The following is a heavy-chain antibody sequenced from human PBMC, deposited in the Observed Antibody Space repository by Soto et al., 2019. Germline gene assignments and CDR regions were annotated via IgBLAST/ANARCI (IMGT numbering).Heavy chain of an antibody. CDR1: GYIFTAYS. CDR3: AREENCMDGICYPESFQR. CDR2: VNPSGGST. J-gene: IGHJ1*01. V-gene: IGHV1-46*01. D-gene: IGHD2-15*01. Sequence: GASVKVSCKASGYIFTAYSMHWVRRAPGQGLEWMGVVNPSGGSTNYAQKFQGRITLTRDTSRNTVYMDLSSLTSEDTAVYYCAREENCMDGICYPESFQRWGQGTLVTVSS.